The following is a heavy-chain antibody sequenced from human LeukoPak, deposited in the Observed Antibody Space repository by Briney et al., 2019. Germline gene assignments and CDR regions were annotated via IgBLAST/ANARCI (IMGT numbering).Heavy chain of an antibody. D-gene: IGHD1-26*01. Sequence: PSETLSLTCFVSGGSISTTNYYWGWIRQPPGKGLEWIGYIYYSGSTNYNPSLKSRVTISVDTSKNQFSLKLSSVTAADTAVYYCARGANEGWFDPWGQGTLVTVSS. CDR3: ARGANEGWFDP. J-gene: IGHJ5*02. V-gene: IGHV4-61*05. CDR2: IYYSGST. CDR1: GGSISTTNYY.